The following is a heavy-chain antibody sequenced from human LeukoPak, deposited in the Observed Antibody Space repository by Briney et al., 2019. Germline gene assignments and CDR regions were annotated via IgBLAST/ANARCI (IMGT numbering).Heavy chain of an antibody. CDR3: ARGTTTNYYYYYMDV. CDR1: GYTFTGYY. D-gene: IGHD4-11*01. Sequence: ASVKVSCKASGYTFTGYYMHWVRQAPGQGLEWMGWMNPNSGNTGYAQKFQGRVTITRNTSINTAYMELSSLRSEDTAVYYCARGTTTNYYYYYMDVWGKGTTVTVSS. J-gene: IGHJ6*03. V-gene: IGHV1-8*03. CDR2: MNPNSGNT.